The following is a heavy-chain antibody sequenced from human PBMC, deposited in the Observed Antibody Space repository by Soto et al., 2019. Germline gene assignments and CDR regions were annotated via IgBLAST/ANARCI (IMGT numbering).Heavy chain of an antibody. CDR3: ASSSGYRIFDC. V-gene: IGHV2-5*02. Sequence: QITLKESGPTLVKPTQTLTLTCTFSGFSLTTSGVGVGWIRQPPGKALEWLALIFWDDDKRYSPSLKSRLTITKDTSKNQVVLTMTNIDPVDTATYYCASSSGYRIFDCWGQGTLVTLSS. CDR2: IFWDDDK. J-gene: IGHJ4*02. CDR1: GFSLTTSGVG. D-gene: IGHD3-22*01.